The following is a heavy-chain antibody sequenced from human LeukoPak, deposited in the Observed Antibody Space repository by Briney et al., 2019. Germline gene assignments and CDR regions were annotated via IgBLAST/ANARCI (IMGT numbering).Heavy chain of an antibody. J-gene: IGHJ5*02. Sequence: GRSLRLSCAASGFTFSSYGMHWVRQAPGKGLEWVAVIWYDGSNKYYADSVKGRFTISRDNSKNTLYLQMNSLRAEDTAVYYCARSAEAVADWFDPWGQGTLVTVSS. CDR3: ARSAEAVADWFDP. D-gene: IGHD6-19*01. V-gene: IGHV3-33*01. CDR1: GFTFSSYG. CDR2: IWYDGSNK.